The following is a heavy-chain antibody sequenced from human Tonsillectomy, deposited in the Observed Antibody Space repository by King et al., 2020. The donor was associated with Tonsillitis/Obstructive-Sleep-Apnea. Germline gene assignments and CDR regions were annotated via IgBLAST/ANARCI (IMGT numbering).Heavy chain of an antibody. V-gene: IGHV3-30*04. J-gene: IGHJ4*02. CDR2: MSYDETKK. CDR3: ARDNNCDY. D-gene: IGHD2/OR15-2a*01. Sequence: VQLVESGGGVVQPGRSLRLSCVAAGFTVTNYAMHWVRQAPGRGLEWVAVMSYDETKKTYADSVKGRFTISRDNSKNTLYLQMSSLKPEDTAIYYCARDNNCDYWGQGTLVTISS. CDR1: GFTVTNYA.